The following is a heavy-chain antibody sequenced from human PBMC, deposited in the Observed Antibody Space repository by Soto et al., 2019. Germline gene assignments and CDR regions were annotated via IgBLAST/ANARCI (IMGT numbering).Heavy chain of an antibody. CDR1: GFTFSSYG. D-gene: IGHD1-1*01. J-gene: IGHJ6*03. V-gene: IGHV3-30*18. Sequence: GGSLRLSCAASGFTFSSYGMHWVRQAPGKGLEWVAVISYDGSNKYYADSVKGRFTISRDNSKNTLYLQMNSLRAEDTAVYYCAKGTDYHYMDVWGKGTTVTVSS. CDR3: AKGTDYHYMDV. CDR2: ISYDGSNK.